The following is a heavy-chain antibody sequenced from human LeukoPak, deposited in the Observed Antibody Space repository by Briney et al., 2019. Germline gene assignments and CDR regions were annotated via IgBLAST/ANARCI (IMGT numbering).Heavy chain of an antibody. CDR1: GGTFSSYA. CDR2: IIPIFGTA. J-gene: IGHJ4*02. Sequence: SSVKVSCKASGGTFSSYAISWVRQAPGRGLEWMEGIIPIFGTANYAQKFQGRVTITTDESTSTAYMELSSLRSEDTAVYYCARDVRYYGSGSYDDYWGQGTLVAVSS. D-gene: IGHD3-10*01. V-gene: IGHV1-69*05. CDR3: ARDVRYYGSGSYDDY.